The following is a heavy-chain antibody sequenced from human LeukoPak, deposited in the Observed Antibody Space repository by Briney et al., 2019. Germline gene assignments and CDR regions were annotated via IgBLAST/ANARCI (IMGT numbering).Heavy chain of an antibody. CDR1: GVTFSSHW. J-gene: IGHJ4*02. Sequence: GGSLRLSCAASGVTFSSHWMSWVRQAPGKGLEWVANIKQDGSEKYYVDSVKGRFTISRDNAKNSLYLQMNSLIAEDTAVYYCARDAYCYDSSGNDYWGQGTLVTVSS. D-gene: IGHD3-22*01. V-gene: IGHV3-7*01. CDR2: IKQDGSEK. CDR3: ARDAYCYDSSGNDY.